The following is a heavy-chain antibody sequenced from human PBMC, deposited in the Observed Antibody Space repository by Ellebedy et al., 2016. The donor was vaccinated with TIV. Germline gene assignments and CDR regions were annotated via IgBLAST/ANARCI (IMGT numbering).Heavy chain of an antibody. CDR2: INPSGTT. CDR1: GGSFSGYF. CDR3: ASHRGFSSGWTFDY. D-gene: IGHD6-19*01. V-gene: IGHV4-34*01. J-gene: IGHJ4*02. Sequence: MPSETLSLTCAVYGGSFSGYFWSWIRQPPGKGLEWIGEINPSGTTNYNPSLKSRVTISVDTPKKQFSLRLTSVTAADTALYFCASHRGFSSGWTFDYWGLGTLVSVSS.